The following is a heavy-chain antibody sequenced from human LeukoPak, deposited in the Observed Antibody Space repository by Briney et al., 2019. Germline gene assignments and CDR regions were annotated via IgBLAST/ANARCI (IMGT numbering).Heavy chain of an antibody. J-gene: IGHJ6*03. CDR1: GGSFSGYY. V-gene: IGHV4-34*01. CDR3: AREPRRLVVGLRASTRSYMDV. CDR2: INHSGST. Sequence: SETLSLTCAVYGGSFSGYYWSWIRQPPGKGLEWIGEINHSGSTNYNPSLKSRVTISVDTSKNQFSLKLSSVTAADTAVYYCAREPRRLVVGLRASTRSYMDVWGKGTTVTVSS. D-gene: IGHD6-19*01.